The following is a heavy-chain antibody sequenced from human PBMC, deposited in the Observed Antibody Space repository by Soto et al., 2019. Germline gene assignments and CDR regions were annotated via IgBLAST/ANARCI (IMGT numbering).Heavy chain of an antibody. Sequence: QLQLQESGPGLVKPSETLSLTCTVSGGSISSSSYYWGWIRQPPGKGLEWIGSIYYSGSTYYNPALKRRVTISVDTSKNQFSLKLSSVTAADTAVYYCARLTGHSGSYRYYWGQGTLVTVSS. D-gene: IGHD1-26*01. CDR2: IYYSGST. CDR1: GGSISSSSYY. J-gene: IGHJ4*02. V-gene: IGHV4-39*01. CDR3: ARLTGHSGSYRYY.